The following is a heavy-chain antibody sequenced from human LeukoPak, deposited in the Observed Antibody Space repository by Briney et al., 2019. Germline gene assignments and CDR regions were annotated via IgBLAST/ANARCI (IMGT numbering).Heavy chain of an antibody. Sequence: SGPTLVNPTQTLTLTCTFPGFSLSNGGVGVGWIRQPPGKALEWLALLYWHDDKRYSPSLKSRLTITKATSKTQVVLTVTNTDPVDTATYYCARSNLDNFDSWGQGTLVTVSS. V-gene: IGHV2-5*01. CDR1: GFSLSNGGVG. D-gene: IGHD1-1*01. CDR3: ARSNLDNFDS. J-gene: IGHJ4*02. CDR2: LYWHDDK.